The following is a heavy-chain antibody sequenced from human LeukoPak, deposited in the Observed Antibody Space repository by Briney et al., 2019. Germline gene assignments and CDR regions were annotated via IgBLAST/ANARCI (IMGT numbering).Heavy chain of an antibody. CDR3: ARGETYYDFWSGLFPFDY. V-gene: IGHV4-38-2*02. J-gene: IGHJ4*02. CDR1: GYSISSGYY. D-gene: IGHD3-3*01. Sequence: SETLSLTCTVSGYSISSGYYWGWIRQPPGKGPEWIGSIYYSGSTYYNPSLKSRVTISVDTSKNQFSLKLSSVTAADTAVYYCARGETYYDFWSGLFPFDYWGQGTLVTVSS. CDR2: IYYSGST.